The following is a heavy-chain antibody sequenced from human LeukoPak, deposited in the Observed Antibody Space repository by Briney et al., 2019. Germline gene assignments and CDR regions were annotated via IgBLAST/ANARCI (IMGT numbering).Heavy chain of an antibody. CDR3: ARDVREGYSYGPYGMDV. CDR1: GFTVGSNY. V-gene: IGHV3-53*01. Sequence: PGGSLRLSCAASGFTVGSNYMNWVRQAPGKGLEWVSVIYSGGSTYYADSVKGRFTISRDNSKNTLYHQMNSLRAKDTAVYYCARDVREGYSYGPYGMDVWGQGTTVTVSS. J-gene: IGHJ6*02. CDR2: IYSGGST. D-gene: IGHD5-18*01.